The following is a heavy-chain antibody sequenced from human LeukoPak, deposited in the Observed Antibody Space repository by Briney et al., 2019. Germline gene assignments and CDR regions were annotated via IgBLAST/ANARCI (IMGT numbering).Heavy chain of an antibody. D-gene: IGHD4-17*01. CDR1: GFTFSSFW. Sequence: QTGGSLRLSCAASGFTFSSFWMNWVRQAPGKGLEWVANIKHDGSEKYYVDSVKGRFTISRDNAKSSLFLQMNSLRVEDTAVYYCARGMTTGDWGQGTLVTVSS. V-gene: IGHV3-7*05. CDR2: IKHDGSEK. CDR3: ARGMTTGD. J-gene: IGHJ4*02.